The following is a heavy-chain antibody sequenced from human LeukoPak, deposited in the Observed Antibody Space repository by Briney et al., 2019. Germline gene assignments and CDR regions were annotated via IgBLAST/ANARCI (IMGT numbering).Heavy chain of an antibody. D-gene: IGHD3-22*01. CDR2: ISGSGGST. CDR1: GFTFSSHA. J-gene: IGHJ4*02. V-gene: IGHV3-23*01. Sequence: PGGSLRLSCAASGFTFSSHAMSWVRQAPGKGLEWVSAISGSGGSTYYADSVKGRFTISRDNSKNTLYLQMNSLRAEDTAVYYCAKDPRGYYDPSFDYWGQGTLVTVSS. CDR3: AKDPRGYYDPSFDY.